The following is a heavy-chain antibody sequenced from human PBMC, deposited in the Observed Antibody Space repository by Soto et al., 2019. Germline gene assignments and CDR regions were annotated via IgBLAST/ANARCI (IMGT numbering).Heavy chain of an antibody. CDR3: ASSGGVYVDTNMGRAYGMDV. CDR2: IIPILNIA. Sequence: QVQLVQSGAEVKRPGSSVQVSCKASGGTFRTSTISWVRQAPGQGLEWMGRIIPILNIANYAQKFQGRVTFTADTSTSTAYMDMGSLRSEDTAVYYCASSGGVYVDTNMGRAYGMDVWGQGTTVTVSS. V-gene: IGHV1-69*02. D-gene: IGHD3-16*01. J-gene: IGHJ6*02. CDR1: GGTFRTST.